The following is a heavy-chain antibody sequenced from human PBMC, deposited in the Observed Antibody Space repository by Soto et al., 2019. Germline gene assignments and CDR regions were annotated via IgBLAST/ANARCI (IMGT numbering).Heavy chain of an antibody. J-gene: IGHJ4*02. CDR2: IYTSGTT. V-gene: IGHV4-31*02. CDR3: EREVVDITNLIDY. CDR1: GASVSRGHNY. D-gene: IGHD1-1*01. Sequence: SETLSLTCSVSGASVSRGHNYRSWIRQYPGKGLEWIGYIYTSGTTFYNPSLKSRAAISIDTSKNQFSLKLNSVTAADTAVYFCEREVVDITNLIDYWGQGTLVTVSS.